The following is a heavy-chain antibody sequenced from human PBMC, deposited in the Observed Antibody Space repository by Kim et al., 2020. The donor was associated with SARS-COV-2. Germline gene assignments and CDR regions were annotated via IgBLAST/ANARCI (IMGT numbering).Heavy chain of an antibody. CDR3: ARLLTNYPRD. Sequence: NTYSNPFLKSRVTIAEDPSKNQFSLKLTSVTAADTAVYYCARLLTNYPRDWGQGTLVTVSS. V-gene: IGHV4-30-2*04. J-gene: IGHJ4*02. D-gene: IGHD1-7*01. CDR2: NT.